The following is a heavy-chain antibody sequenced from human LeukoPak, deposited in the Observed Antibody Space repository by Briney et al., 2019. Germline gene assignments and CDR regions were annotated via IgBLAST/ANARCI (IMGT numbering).Heavy chain of an antibody. D-gene: IGHD1-1*01. V-gene: IGHV3-30*04. CDR2: MSYDGSNK. Sequence: GRSLRLSCAASGFTFSSYAMHWVRQAPGKGLEWVAVMSYDGSNKYYADSVKGRFTISRDNSKNTLYLQMNSLRAEDTAVYYCARDPLGTRPGFDYWGQGTLVTVSS. J-gene: IGHJ4*02. CDR1: GFTFSSYA. CDR3: ARDPLGTRPGFDY.